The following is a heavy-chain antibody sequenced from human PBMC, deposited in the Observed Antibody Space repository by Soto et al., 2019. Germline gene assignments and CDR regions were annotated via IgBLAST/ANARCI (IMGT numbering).Heavy chain of an antibody. CDR1: GYTFTSYY. CDR2: INPSGGST. CDR3: ARDRTAVAGTGFDY. V-gene: IGHV1-46*01. D-gene: IGHD6-19*01. J-gene: IGHJ4*02. Sequence: QVQLVQSGAEVKKPGASVKVSCKASGYTFTSYYMHWVRQAPGQGLEWMGIINPSGGSTSYAQKSQGRGTMTRDTATSTVYMELSSLRSEDTAVYYCARDRTAVAGTGFDYWGQGTLVTVSS.